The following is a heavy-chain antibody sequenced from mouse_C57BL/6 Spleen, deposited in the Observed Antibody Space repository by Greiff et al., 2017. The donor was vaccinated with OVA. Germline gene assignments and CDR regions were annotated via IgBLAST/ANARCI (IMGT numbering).Heavy chain of an antibody. J-gene: IGHJ1*03. CDR2: IDPETGGT. CDR3: TGGEYYGSSYVGYFDV. CDR1: GYTFTDYE. V-gene: IGHV1-15*01. D-gene: IGHD1-1*01. Sequence: QVQLQQSGAELVRPGASVTLSCKASGYTFTDYEMHWVKQTPVHGLEWIGAIDPETGGTAYNQKFKGKAILTADKSSSTAYMALRSLTSEDSAVYYCTGGEYYGSSYVGYFDVWGTGTTVTVSS.